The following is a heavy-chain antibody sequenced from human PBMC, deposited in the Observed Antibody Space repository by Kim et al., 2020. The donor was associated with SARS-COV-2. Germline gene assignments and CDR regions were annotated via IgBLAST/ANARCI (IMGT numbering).Heavy chain of an antibody. V-gene: IGHV3-21*01. CDR2: ISSSSSYI. D-gene: IGHD2-2*01. CDR1: GFTFSSYS. Sequence: GGSLRLSCAASGFTFSSYSMNWVRQAPGKGLEWVSSISSSSSYIYYADSVKGRFTISRDNAKNSLYLQMNSLRAEDTAVYYCARDCSSTSCPYNWFDPWGQGTLVTVSS. CDR3: ARDCSSTSCPYNWFDP. J-gene: IGHJ5*02.